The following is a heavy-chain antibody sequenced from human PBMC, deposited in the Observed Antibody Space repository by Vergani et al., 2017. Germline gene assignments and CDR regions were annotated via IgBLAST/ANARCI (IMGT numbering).Heavy chain of an antibody. V-gene: IGHV3-33*06. CDR3: AKSPAYGSGSYYFDY. CDR2: IWYDGSNK. Sequence: QVQLVESGGGVVQPGRSLRLSCAASGFTFSSYGMHWVRQAPGKGLEWVAVIWYDGSNKYYADSVKGRFTISRDNSKNTLYLQMNSLRAEDTAVYYCAKSPAYGSGSYYFDYWGQGTLVTVSS. CDR1: GFTFSSYG. J-gene: IGHJ4*02. D-gene: IGHD3-10*01.